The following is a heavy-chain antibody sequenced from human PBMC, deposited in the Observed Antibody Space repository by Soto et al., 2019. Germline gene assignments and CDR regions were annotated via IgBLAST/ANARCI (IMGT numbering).Heavy chain of an antibody. V-gene: IGHV3-53*01. Sequence: GGSLRLSSASSGFTVSSNYITWVRQAPGKGLEWVSVIYSGGSTYYADSVKGRCTITRDNSKNTLYLQMNSLRAEDTAVYYCASTDYSNYVYYYYGMDVWGQGTTVTVSS. CDR1: GFTVSSNY. J-gene: IGHJ6*02. D-gene: IGHD4-4*01. CDR3: ASTDYSNYVYYYYGMDV. CDR2: IYSGGST.